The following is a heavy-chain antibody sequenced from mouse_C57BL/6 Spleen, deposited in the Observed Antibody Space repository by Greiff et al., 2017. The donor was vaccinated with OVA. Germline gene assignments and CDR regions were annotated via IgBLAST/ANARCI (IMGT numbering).Heavy chain of an antibody. Sequence: EVQLVESGPVLVKPGASAKMSCKASGYTFTDYYMNWVKQSHGKSLEWIGVINPYNGGTSYNQKFKGKATLTVDKSSSTAYMELNSLTSGDSAVYYCARGEDGFAYWGQGTLVTVSA. CDR1: GYTFTDYY. J-gene: IGHJ3*01. CDR3: ARGEDGFAY. CDR2: INPYNGGT. V-gene: IGHV1-19*01.